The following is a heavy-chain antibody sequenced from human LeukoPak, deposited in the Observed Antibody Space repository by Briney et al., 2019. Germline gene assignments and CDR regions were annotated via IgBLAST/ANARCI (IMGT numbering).Heavy chain of an antibody. V-gene: IGHV3-23*01. J-gene: IGHJ3*02. CDR3: AKGVVSSSWQRPDAFDI. CDR2: ISGSGGST. D-gene: IGHD6-13*01. CDR1: GFTFSSYA. Sequence: GGSLRLSCAASGFTFSSYAMSWVRQAPGKGLEWVSAISGSGGSTYYADSVKGRFTISRDNSKNTLYLQMNSLRAEDTAVYYCAKGVVSSSWQRPDAFDIWGQGTMVTVSS.